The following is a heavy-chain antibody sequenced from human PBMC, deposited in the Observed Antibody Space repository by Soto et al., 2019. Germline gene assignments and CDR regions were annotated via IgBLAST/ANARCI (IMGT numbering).Heavy chain of an antibody. CDR1: GGTFSSYA. V-gene: IGHV1-69*13. CDR3: ARDRSIVVVVAANAFDI. Sequence: SVKVSCKASGGTFSSYAIGWVRQAPGQGLEWMGGIIPIFGTANYAQKFQGRVTITADESTSTAYMELSSLRSEDTAVYYCARDRSIVVVVAANAFDIWGQGTMVTVSS. CDR2: IIPIFGTA. D-gene: IGHD2-15*01. J-gene: IGHJ3*02.